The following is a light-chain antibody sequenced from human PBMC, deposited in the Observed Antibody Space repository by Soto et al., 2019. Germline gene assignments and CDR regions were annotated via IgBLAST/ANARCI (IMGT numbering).Light chain of an antibody. CDR1: SSDVGGYNY. CDR2: EVS. Sequence: QSALTQPRSVSGSPGQSVTISCTGTSSDVGGYNYVSWYQQHPGKAPKLMIYEVSKRPSGVPDRFSGFKSGNTASLTISGRQAEEEDDYSCCSPAGNDTDVFGTGTKPTVL. J-gene: IGLJ1*01. CDR3: CSPAGNDTDV. V-gene: IGLV2-11*01.